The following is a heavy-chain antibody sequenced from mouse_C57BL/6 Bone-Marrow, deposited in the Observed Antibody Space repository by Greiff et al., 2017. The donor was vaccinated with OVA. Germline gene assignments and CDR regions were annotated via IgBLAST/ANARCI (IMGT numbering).Heavy chain of an antibody. CDR2: INPGSGGT. V-gene: IGHV1-54*01. D-gene: IGHD1-1*01. CDR1: GYAFTNYL. J-gene: IGHJ2*01. CDR3: ARSYITTVNY. Sequence: VQLQQSGAELVRPGTSVKVSCKASGYAFTNYLIEWVKQRPGQGLEWIGVINPGSGGTNYNEKFKGKATLTADKSSSTAYMQLSSLTSEDSAVYFCARSYITTVNYWGQGTTLTVSS.